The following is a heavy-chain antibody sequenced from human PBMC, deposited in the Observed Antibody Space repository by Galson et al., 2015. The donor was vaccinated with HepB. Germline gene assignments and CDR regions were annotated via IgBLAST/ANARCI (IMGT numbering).Heavy chain of an antibody. V-gene: IGHV1-18*04. CDR2: IYNGNT. CDR3: ARVARRELGNWFDP. CDR1: GYTFTGYG. J-gene: IGHJ5*02. D-gene: IGHD1-26*01. Sequence: SCKASGYTFTGYGISWVRQAPGQGLEWMGWIYNGNTNYAQKLQGRVTMTTDTSTSTAYMELRSLRSDDTAVYYCARVARRELGNWFDPWGQGTLVTVSS.